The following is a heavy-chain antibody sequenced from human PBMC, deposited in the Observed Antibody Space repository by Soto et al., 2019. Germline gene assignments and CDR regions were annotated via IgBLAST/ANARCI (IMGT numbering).Heavy chain of an antibody. V-gene: IGHV3-74*01. CDR1: GFTFSNYW. CDR3: ARGLYGAYGQDF. CDR2: INGDEINT. J-gene: IGHJ4*02. D-gene: IGHD4-17*01. Sequence: EVQLVESGENLVQPGGSLRLSCAASGFTFSNYWIHWVRQAPGKGLVWVSSINGDEINTDYADSVKGRFTISRDNAKNTVFLQIPSLSAEDTALYYCARGLYGAYGQDFWGQGILFTVSS.